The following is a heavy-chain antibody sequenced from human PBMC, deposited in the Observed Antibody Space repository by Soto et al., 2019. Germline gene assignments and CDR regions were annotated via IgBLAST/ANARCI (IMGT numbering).Heavy chain of an antibody. J-gene: IGHJ4*02. CDR3: AGIGTDFLPRVRYFDWFQPAEFDY. CDR1: GYTFTSYG. D-gene: IGHD3-9*01. Sequence: QVQLVQSGAEVKKPGASVKVSGKASGYTFTSYGISWVRQAPGQGLEWMGWISAYNGNTNYGQKLQGRVSMTPDTSTSKAYMELRRLRSDDTAVDYCAGIGTDFLPRVRYFDWFQPAEFDYWGQGSLVTVSS. V-gene: IGHV1-18*01. CDR2: ISAYNGNT.